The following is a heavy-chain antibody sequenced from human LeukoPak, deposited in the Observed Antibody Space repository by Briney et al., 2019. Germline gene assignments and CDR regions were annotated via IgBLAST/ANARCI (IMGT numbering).Heavy chain of an antibody. J-gene: IGHJ4*02. V-gene: IGHV4-59*01. CDR3: AREVLGYGSDY. CDR1: GGSIRRYY. D-gene: IGHD3-16*01. Sequence: SETLSLTCPGSGGSIRRYYWGWIRQPPGKGLAWIGYIYYSGSTNYNPSLKSRVTISVDTSKNQFSLKLSSVTAADTAVYYCAREVLGYGSDYCGQGPLVTVSS. CDR2: IYYSGST.